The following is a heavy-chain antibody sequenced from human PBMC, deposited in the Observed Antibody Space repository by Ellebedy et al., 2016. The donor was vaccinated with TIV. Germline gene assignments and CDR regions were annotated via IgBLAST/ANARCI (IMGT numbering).Heavy chain of an antibody. D-gene: IGHD1-14*01. Sequence: GESLKISCVASGFTFSSYRMNWVRQAPGKGLEWVSYISSGSSTMYYADSVKGRFSISRDNAKNSLYLQMNSLRDEDTAVYYCARDLESSRRDYFDYWGQGALVTVSS. CDR1: GFTFSSYR. V-gene: IGHV3-48*02. J-gene: IGHJ4*02. CDR3: ARDLESSRRDYFDY. CDR2: ISSGSSTM.